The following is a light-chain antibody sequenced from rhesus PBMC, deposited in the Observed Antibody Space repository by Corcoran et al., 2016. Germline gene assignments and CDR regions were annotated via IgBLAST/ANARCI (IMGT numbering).Light chain of an antibody. CDR3: QHYYDDPPT. CDR2: AAS. J-gene: IGKJ1*01. V-gene: IGKV1-44*03. CDR1: QNIYSN. Sequence: DIQMTQSPSALSASVGDRVTISCRARQNIYSNLAWYQQKPGKSPKLLIYAASSLQTGIPSRFSGSGTGTGFTLTSISLQPEDSAAYYSQHYYDDPPTFGQGTKVEIK.